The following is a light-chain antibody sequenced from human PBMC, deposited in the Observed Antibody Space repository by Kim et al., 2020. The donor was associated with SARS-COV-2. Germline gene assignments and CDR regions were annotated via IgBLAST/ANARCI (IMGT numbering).Light chain of an antibody. CDR3: QEFNSYPHA. J-gene: IGKJ4*01. Sequence: IQLTQFPSSLSAFVGDRVTITCRASQGISSDLAWYQQKPGKAPNLLIYDASRLESGVPSRFSGSGTGTDFTLTISRLQPEDFATYYCQEFNSYPHACGGGTKVDIK. CDR1: QGISSD. V-gene: IGKV1-13*02. CDR2: DAS.